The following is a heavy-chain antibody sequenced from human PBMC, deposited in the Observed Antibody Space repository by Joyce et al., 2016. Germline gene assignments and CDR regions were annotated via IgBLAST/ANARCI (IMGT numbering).Heavy chain of an antibody. CDR1: GLTLSNYG. CDR2: RSYDGIYK. D-gene: IGHD6-25*01. V-gene: IGHV3-30*18. Sequence: QVQLVESGGGVVQPGRSLRLSCAASGLTLSNYGVHGVRQAPGKGLGWVAVRSYDGIYKYYADYVKGRVTISRDNSKNTVFLEMNSLRTEDTAVYYCAKILTATYSSGWFLDYWGQGTLVTVSS. J-gene: IGHJ4*02. CDR3: AKILTATYSSGWFLDY.